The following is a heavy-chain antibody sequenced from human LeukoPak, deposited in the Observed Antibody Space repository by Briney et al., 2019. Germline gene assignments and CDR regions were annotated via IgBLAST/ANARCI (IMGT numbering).Heavy chain of an antibody. Sequence: PGGSLRLSCAASGFTFDDYGMSWVRQAPGKGLEWVSYISGSTTYTTYADSVKGRFTISRDNAKNSLYLQMNSLRGEDTAVYYCARLGSIAAAGTPDYWGRGTLVTVSS. CDR3: ARLGSIAAAGTPDY. D-gene: IGHD6-13*01. J-gene: IGHJ4*02. CDR2: ISGSTTYT. V-gene: IGHV3-11*06. CDR1: GFTFDDYG.